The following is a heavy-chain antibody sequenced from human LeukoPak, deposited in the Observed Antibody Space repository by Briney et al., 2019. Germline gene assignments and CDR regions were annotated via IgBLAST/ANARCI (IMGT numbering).Heavy chain of an antibody. CDR2: ISTSSSYI. J-gene: IGHJ4*02. CDR3: ARDPGGSYSSSWYFDY. Sequence: GGSLRLSCAASGFTFSSYSMNWVRQAPGKGLEWVSFISTSSSYIHNADSVKGRFTISRDNAENSLYLQMNSLRAEDTAVYYCARDPGGSYSSSWYFDYWGQGTLVTVSS. CDR1: GFTFSSYS. D-gene: IGHD6-13*01. V-gene: IGHV3-21*01.